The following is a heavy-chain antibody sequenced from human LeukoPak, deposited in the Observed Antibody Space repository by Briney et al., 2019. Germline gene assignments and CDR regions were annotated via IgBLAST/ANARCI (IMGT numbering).Heavy chain of an antibody. CDR3: ARDQVYVVRGVIGVWFDP. D-gene: IGHD3-10*01. CDR2: IYTSGST. CDR1: GGSISSYY. V-gene: IGHV4-4*07. J-gene: IGHJ5*02. Sequence: SETLSLTCTVSGGSISSYYWSWIRQPAGKGLEWIGRIYTSGSTNYNPSLKSRVTMSVDTSKNQFSLKLSSVTAADTAVYYCARDQVYVVRGVIGVWFDPWGQGTLVTVSS.